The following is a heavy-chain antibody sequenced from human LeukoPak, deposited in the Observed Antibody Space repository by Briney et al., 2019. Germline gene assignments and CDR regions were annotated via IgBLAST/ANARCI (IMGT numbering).Heavy chain of an antibody. V-gene: IGHV3-11*06. Sequence: PGGSLRLSCAASGFTFSDYYMSGMRQSPRKGLAGVSYVSNSDSYTNSADSVRGRLTISRDNAKNSLYLQMNSLRAEDTAVYYCTRDRLFSEETTMINIDYWGQGTLVTVSS. CDR3: TRDRLFSEETTMINIDY. CDR1: GFTFSDYY. J-gene: IGHJ4*02. D-gene: IGHD5-18*01. CDR2: VSNSDSYT.